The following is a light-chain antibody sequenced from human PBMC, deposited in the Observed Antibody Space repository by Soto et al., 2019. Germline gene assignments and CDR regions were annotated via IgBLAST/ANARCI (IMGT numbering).Light chain of an antibody. CDR2: GVS. J-gene: IGLJ3*02. Sequence: QSALTQPASVSGSPGQSITISCTGTSSDVGGYNYVSWYQQHPGKAPKVMIYGVSHRPSGVSSRFSGSKSGSTASLTISGLQAEDEADYYCSAYTARSTLVFGGGTKLTVL. V-gene: IGLV2-14*01. CDR3: SAYTARSTLV. CDR1: SSDVGGYNY.